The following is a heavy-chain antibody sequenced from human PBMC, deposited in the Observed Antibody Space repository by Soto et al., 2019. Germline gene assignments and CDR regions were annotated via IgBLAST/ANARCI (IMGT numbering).Heavy chain of an antibody. Sequence: SETLSLTCAVYGGSFSGYYWSWIRQPPGKGLEWIGEINHSGSTNYNPSLKSRVTISVDMSKNQFSLKLSSVTAADTAVYYCARGAATVTNFDYWGQGTLVTVSS. J-gene: IGHJ4*02. CDR3: ARGAATVTNFDY. CDR2: INHSGST. V-gene: IGHV4-34*01. CDR1: GGSFSGYY. D-gene: IGHD4-17*01.